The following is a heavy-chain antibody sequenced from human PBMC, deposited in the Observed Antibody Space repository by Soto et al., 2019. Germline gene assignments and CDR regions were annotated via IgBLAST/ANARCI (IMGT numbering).Heavy chain of an antibody. V-gene: IGHV1-8*01. CDR2: MNPNSGKT. D-gene: IGHD4-17*01. J-gene: IGHJ5*02. CDR1: GYTFTSYE. Sequence: QVQLVQSGAEVKKPGASVKVSCKASGYTFTSYEINWVRQATGQGLEYLGWMNPNSGKTAYVQKFQGRVTMTGDTSITTAYMELSSLRSEDTAVYFCARGIKYGAYSRWFDPWGQGTLVTVSS. CDR3: ARGIKYGAYSRWFDP.